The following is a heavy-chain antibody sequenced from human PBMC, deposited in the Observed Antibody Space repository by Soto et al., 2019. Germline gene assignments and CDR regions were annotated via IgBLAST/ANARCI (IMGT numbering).Heavy chain of an antibody. J-gene: IGHJ4*02. Sequence: GGALRLSCVASGFTFGSYWLTWVPPPPGKGLEWVGNIKRDGGEKNYVDSGKGRFTISRDNAKNSVYLQMNSLRAEDTAVYYCAREIVVARGACYFDYWGPGT. CDR3: AREIVVARGACYFDY. D-gene: IGHD2-2*01. CDR1: GFTFGSYW. V-gene: IGHV3-7*04. CDR2: IKRDGGEK.